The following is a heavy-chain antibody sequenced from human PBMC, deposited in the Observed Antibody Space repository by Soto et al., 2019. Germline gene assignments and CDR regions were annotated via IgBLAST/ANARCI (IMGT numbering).Heavy chain of an antibody. Sequence: HPGGSLRLSCAASGFTFSSYWMHWVRQAPGKGLVWVSRINSDGSSTSYADTVKGRFTISRDNAKNTLYLQMNSMRAEDTFVYYCARGAKCSGGSCYAGFDPWGQGTLVTVSS. CDR2: INSDGSST. D-gene: IGHD2-15*01. V-gene: IGHV3-74*01. J-gene: IGHJ5*02. CDR3: ARGAKCSGGSCYAGFDP. CDR1: GFTFSSYW.